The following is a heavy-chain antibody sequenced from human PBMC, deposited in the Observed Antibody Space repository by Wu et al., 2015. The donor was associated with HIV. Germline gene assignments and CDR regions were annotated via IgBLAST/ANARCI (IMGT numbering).Heavy chain of an antibody. V-gene: IGHV1-69*12. Sequence: QVQLAQSGAEVKKPGSSVRVSCKASGGTFSSYAFSWVRQAPGQGLEWMGGIIPISNTADYSQKFQGRITITADESTRTIYMALTGLRSEDTAIYFCARDLLWGEDFWGQGTLVTVSS. CDR1: GGTFSSYA. CDR3: ARDLLWGEDF. D-gene: IGHD2-21*01. CDR2: IIPISNTA. J-gene: IGHJ4*02.